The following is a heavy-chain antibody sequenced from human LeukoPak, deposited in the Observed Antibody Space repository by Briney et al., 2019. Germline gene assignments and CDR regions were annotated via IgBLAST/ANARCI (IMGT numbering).Heavy chain of an antibody. CDR1: GFTVSSNY. CDR3: ARDRPFGGVLDFDY. V-gene: IGHV3-30*03. Sequence: GGSLRLSCAASGFTVSSNYMSWVRQAPGKGLEWVAVISYDGSNKYYADSVKGRFTISRDNSKNTLYLQMNSLRAEDTAVYYCARDRPFGGVLDFDYWGQGTLVTVSS. CDR2: ISYDGSNK. J-gene: IGHJ4*02. D-gene: IGHD3-16*01.